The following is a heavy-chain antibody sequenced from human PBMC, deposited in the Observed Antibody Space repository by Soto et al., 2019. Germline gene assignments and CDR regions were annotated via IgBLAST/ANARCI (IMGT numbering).Heavy chain of an antibody. J-gene: IGHJ6*02. CDR2: VNPNSGNT. CDR3: AKIPILGGSSGWWDYYYGMDV. CDR1: GYTFTSYD. D-gene: IGHD6-19*01. Sequence: VQLVQSGVEVKKPGASVKVSCKASGYTFTSYDMSWVRQAPGQGLVWMGWVNPNSGNTGYAQRFQCRVTMTRNTCISTADMELSSLRSEDTAVYYCAKIPILGGSSGWWDYYYGMDVWGQGTTVTVSS. V-gene: IGHV1-8*01.